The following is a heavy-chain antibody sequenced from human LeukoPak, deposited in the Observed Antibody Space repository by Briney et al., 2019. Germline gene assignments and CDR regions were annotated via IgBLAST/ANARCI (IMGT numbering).Heavy chain of an antibody. Sequence: GGSLRLSCAASGFTFSSYSMNWVRQAPGKGLEWVSSISSSSSYIYYADSVKGRFTISRDNAKNTLYLQMNSLRAEDTAVYYCARAGWGDYFDYWGQGTLVTVSS. J-gene: IGHJ4*02. CDR2: ISSSSSYI. CDR1: GFTFSSYS. D-gene: IGHD3-10*01. V-gene: IGHV3-21*01. CDR3: ARAGWGDYFDY.